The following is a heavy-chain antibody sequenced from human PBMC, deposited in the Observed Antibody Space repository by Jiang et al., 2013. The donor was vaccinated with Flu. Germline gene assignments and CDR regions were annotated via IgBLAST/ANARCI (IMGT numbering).Heavy chain of an antibody. V-gene: IGHV4-39*01. CDR2: IYYSGST. D-gene: IGHD3-10*01. J-gene: IGHJ5*02. Sequence: YGPGLVKPSETLSLTCTVSGGSISSSSYYWGWIRQPPGKGLEWIGSIYYSGSTYYNPSLKSRVTISVDTSKNQFSLKLSSVTAADTAVYYCAGLGRWFGDSPSPWGQGTLVTVSS. CDR3: AGLGRWFGDSPSP. CDR1: GGSISSSSYY.